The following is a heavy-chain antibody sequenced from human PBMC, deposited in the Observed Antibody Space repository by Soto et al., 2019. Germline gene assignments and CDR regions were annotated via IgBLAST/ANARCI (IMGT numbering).Heavy chain of an antibody. V-gene: IGHV4-59*01. CDR2: IYYSGTT. CDR1: GGSISTYY. Sequence: SETLSLTCTVSGGSISTYYWSWIRQPPGKGLECIGYIYYSGTTNYNPSLKSRVSISVDTSNNQFSLKLSSVTAADTAVYYCARGHYYDALSSYYFDFWGQGTLVIVSS. J-gene: IGHJ4*02. D-gene: IGHD3-22*01. CDR3: ARGHYYDALSSYYFDF.